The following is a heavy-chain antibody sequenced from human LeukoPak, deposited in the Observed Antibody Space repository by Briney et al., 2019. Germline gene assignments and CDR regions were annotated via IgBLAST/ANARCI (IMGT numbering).Heavy chain of an antibody. D-gene: IGHD6-19*01. CDR2: ISSSSSYI. J-gene: IGHJ4*02. CDR1: GFTFSSYS. V-gene: IGHV3-21*01. CDR3: AREVIAVAGFDY. Sequence: PGESLRLSCAASGFTFSSYSMNWVRQAPGKGLEWVSSISSSSSYIYYADSVKGRFTISRDNAKNSLYLQMNSLRAEDTAVYYCAREVIAVAGFDYWGQGTLVTVSS.